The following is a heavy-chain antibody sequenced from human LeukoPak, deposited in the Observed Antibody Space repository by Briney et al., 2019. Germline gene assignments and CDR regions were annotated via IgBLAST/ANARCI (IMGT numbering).Heavy chain of an antibody. CDR2: INPNSGGT. Sequence: ASVKVSCKASGYTFTSYYMHWVRQAPGQGLEWMGWINPNSGGTNYAQKFQGRVTMTRDTSISTAYMELSRLRSDDTAVYYCARVKRYYYDSSGYFHFDYWGQGTLVTVSS. CDR1: GYTFTSYY. J-gene: IGHJ4*02. D-gene: IGHD3-22*01. V-gene: IGHV1-2*02. CDR3: ARVKRYYYDSSGYFHFDY.